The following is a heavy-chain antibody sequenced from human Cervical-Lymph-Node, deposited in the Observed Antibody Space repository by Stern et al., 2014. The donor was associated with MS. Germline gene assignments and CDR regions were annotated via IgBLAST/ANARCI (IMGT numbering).Heavy chain of an antibody. V-gene: IGHV3-9*01. Sequence: EVQLGESGGGLVQPGRSLRLSCVASGFIFDDYAIHLVRQAPGKGLEWVAGISWNSVSLGYADSVKGRFTISRDKAKNSLYLQMNSLRTEDTALYYCAKVTMVRGTGLDVWGQGTTVTVSS. D-gene: IGHD3-10*01. CDR2: ISWNSVSL. CDR1: GFIFDDYA. J-gene: IGHJ6*02. CDR3: AKVTMVRGTGLDV.